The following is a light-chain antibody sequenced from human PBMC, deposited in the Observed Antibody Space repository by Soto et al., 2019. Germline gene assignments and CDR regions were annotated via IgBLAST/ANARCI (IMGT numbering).Light chain of an antibody. CDR3: QQRSKWPTT. CDR2: EAS. Sequence: LTQSPATLSLSPGERATLSCRASQSVSRFLAWYQQKPGQAPRLLIYEASNRATGIPARISGSGSGTDFTLTISSLEAEDFAVYYCQQRSKWPTTFGQGTKVDIK. J-gene: IGKJ1*01. CDR1: QSVSRF. V-gene: IGKV3-11*01.